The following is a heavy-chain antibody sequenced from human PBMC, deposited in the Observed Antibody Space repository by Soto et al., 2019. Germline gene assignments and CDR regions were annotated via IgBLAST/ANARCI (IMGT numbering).Heavy chain of an antibody. CDR3: ARDVDRTSHLNWFDP. V-gene: IGHV3-33*01. J-gene: IGHJ5*02. CDR2: IWYDGTTK. D-gene: IGHD5-12*01. CDR1: GFSLSGYG. Sequence: QVQLVESGGGVVQPGRSLRLSCEVSGFSLSGYGMHWVRQAPGKGLEWVAVIWYDGTTKSYADSVKGRFTISRDSSKNTVYLQMDSLKVEDTAVYYCARDVDRTSHLNWFDPWGQGVMVTVSS.